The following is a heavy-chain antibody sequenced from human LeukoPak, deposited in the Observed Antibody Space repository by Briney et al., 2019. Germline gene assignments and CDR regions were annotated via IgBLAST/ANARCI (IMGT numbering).Heavy chain of an antibody. J-gene: IGHJ4*02. D-gene: IGHD3-10*01. Sequence: SETLSLTCTVSGGSISSHYWSCIRQTPGKGLEWIGQINYSGSTYHNPSLKSRVALSIDTSKNQFSLKLSSVTAADTAVYYCARAGSKAVHNGSGSYYNEDYFGYWGQGTLVTVSS. CDR1: GGSISSHY. CDR2: INYSGST. CDR3: ARAGSKAVHNGSGSYYNEDYFGY. V-gene: IGHV4-59*11.